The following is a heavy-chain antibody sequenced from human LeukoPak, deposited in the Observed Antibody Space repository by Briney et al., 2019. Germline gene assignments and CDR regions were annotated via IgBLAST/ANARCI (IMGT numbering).Heavy chain of an antibody. CDR1: GFTSSNYA. D-gene: IGHD3-10*01. J-gene: IGHJ4*02. CDR3: AKGFMVRGVIPDC. CDR2: ITGSGDST. Sequence: GGSLRLSCAASGFTSSNYAMSWVRQAPGKGLEWVSAITGSGDSTYYADSVKGRFTISRDNSENTLFLQMNSLRAEDTAIYYCAKGFMVRGVIPDCWGQGTLVTVSS. V-gene: IGHV3-23*01.